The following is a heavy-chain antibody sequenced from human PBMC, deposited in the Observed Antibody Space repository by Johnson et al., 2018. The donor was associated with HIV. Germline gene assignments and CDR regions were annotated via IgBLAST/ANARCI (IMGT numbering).Heavy chain of an antibody. J-gene: IGHJ3*02. CDR1: GFTFSDYY. Sequence: QVQLVESGGGLVKPGGSLRLSCAASGFTFSDYYMSWIRQAPGKGLEWVSGINWNGDSIGYADSVKGRFTISRDNSKNTLYLQMNSLRAEDTAVYYCAIIPPGGAGKGADAFDIWGQGTMVTVSS. V-gene: IGHV3-11*04. D-gene: IGHD1-26*01. CDR3: AIIPPGGAGKGADAFDI. CDR2: INWNGDSI.